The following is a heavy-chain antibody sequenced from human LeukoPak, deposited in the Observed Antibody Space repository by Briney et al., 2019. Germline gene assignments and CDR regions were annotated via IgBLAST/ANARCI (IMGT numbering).Heavy chain of an antibody. D-gene: IGHD3-9*01. CDR2: ISGSGGST. CDR3: AKGSLRYTYYFDY. CDR1: GFTFSTYA. Sequence: GGSLRLSCAASGFTFSTYAMSWVRQAPGKGLEWVSSISGSGGSTYNADSVKGRFTISRDNSKNTLYLQMNSQRAEDTAVYYCAKGSLRYTYYFDYWGQGTLVTVSS. J-gene: IGHJ4*02. V-gene: IGHV3-23*01.